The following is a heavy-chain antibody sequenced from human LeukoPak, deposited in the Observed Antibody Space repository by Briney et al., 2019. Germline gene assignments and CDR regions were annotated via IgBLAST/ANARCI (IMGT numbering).Heavy chain of an antibody. D-gene: IGHD3-10*01. CDR1: RGSISRSNW. Sequence: SGTLSLTCAVSRGSISRSNWWSWVRQPPGKGLEWIGEIYHSGSTNYNPSLKSRVTISVDKSKNQFSLKLSSVTAADTAVYYCARLYGSGSYYAQYYFDYWGEGTLVTVSS. J-gene: IGHJ4*02. CDR2: IYHSGST. CDR3: ARLYGSGSYYAQYYFDY. V-gene: IGHV4-4*02.